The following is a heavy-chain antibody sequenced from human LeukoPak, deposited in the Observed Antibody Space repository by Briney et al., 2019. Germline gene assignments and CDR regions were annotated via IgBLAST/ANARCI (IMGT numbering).Heavy chain of an antibody. D-gene: IGHD6-13*01. CDR1: GGSISSYY. Sequence: SETLSLTCTVSGGSISSYYWSWIRQPPGKGLEWIGYIYYSGTTNYNPSLKSRVTISVDTSKNQFSLKLSSVTAADTAVYYCARGVYIAAAQYGYWGQGTQVTVSS. CDR3: ARGVYIAAAQYGY. V-gene: IGHV4-59*01. J-gene: IGHJ4*02. CDR2: IYYSGTT.